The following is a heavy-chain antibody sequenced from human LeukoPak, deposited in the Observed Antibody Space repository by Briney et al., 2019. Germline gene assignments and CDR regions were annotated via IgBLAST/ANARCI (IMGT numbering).Heavy chain of an antibody. CDR1: GYSFTTYW. Sequence: KISCKASGYSFTTYWVAWVRQMPGKGLEWMGMISPGDFDTRYTPSFKGQVTISADKSISTAYLQWSSLKASDTATYYCARHQGGMDVWGQGTTVTVSS. CDR3: ARHQGGMDV. J-gene: IGHJ6*02. V-gene: IGHV5-51*01. CDR2: ISPGDFDT.